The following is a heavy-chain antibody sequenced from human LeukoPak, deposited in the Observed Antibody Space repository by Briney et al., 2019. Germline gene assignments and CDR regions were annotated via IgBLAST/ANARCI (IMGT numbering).Heavy chain of an antibody. D-gene: IGHD6-19*01. CDR2: ISYDGSNK. J-gene: IGHJ4*02. Sequence: SGGSLRLSCAASGFTFSSYAMHWVRQAPGKGLEWVAVISYDGSNKYYADSVKGRFTISRDNSKNTLYLQMNSLRAEDTAVYYCARDQWYRGIAVAGFDYWGQGTLVTVSS. V-gene: IGHV3-30-3*01. CDR3: ARDQWYRGIAVAGFDY. CDR1: GFTFSSYA.